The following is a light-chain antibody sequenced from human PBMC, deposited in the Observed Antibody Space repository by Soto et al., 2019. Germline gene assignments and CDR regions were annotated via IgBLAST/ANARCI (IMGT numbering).Light chain of an antibody. V-gene: IGLV1-51*01. Sequence: QSVLTQPPSVSAAPGQTVTISCSGSSSNIGNNYVSWYQHLPGTAPKLLIYDNNKRPSGIPDRFSGSKSGTSATLGITELQTGDEADYYCGTWDVGLGDAVVFGGGTKLTVL. CDR2: DNN. CDR1: SSNIGNNY. J-gene: IGLJ2*01. CDR3: GTWDVGLGDAVV.